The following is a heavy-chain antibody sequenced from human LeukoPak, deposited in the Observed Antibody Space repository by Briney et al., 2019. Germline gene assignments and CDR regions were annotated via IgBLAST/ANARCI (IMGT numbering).Heavy chain of an antibody. J-gene: IGHJ6*02. D-gene: IGHD4-17*01. CDR3: ARGPYGDYDGTYGMDV. Sequence: GASVKVSCKASGYTFTGYYMRWVRQAPGQGLEWMGWINPNSGGTNYAQKFQGRVTMTRDTSISTAYMELSKLRSDDTAVYYCARGPYGDYDGTYGMDVWGQGTTVTVSS. V-gene: IGHV1-2*02. CDR1: GYTFTGYY. CDR2: INPNSGGT.